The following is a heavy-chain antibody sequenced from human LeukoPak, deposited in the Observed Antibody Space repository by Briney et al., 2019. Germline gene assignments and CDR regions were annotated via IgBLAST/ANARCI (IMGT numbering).Heavy chain of an antibody. Sequence: PSETLSLTCAVSGVSFNNYYWSWVRQTPGKGLEWIGEINHSGYTNDSPSLKSRVTLSIDTSRKQFSLNLRSVTVADTGIYYCTRMTTGHDYWGQGTLVTVSS. CDR3: TRMTTGHDY. CDR2: INHSGYT. CDR1: GVSFNNYY. V-gene: IGHV4-34*01. D-gene: IGHD4-17*01. J-gene: IGHJ4*02.